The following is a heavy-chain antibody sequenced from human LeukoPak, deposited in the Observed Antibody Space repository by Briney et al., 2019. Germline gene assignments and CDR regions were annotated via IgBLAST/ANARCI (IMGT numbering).Heavy chain of an antibody. D-gene: IGHD2-15*01. J-gene: IGHJ2*01. CDR3: ARDFVVGYWYFDL. CDR1: GFTFSSYW. Sequence: GGSLRLSCAASGFTFSSYWMSWVRQAPGKGLEWVANIKQDGSEKYCVDSVKGRLTISRENPKHSLYLQMNSLRPEDTAVYYCARDFVVGYWYFDLWGRGTLVTVSS. CDR2: IKQDGSEK. V-gene: IGHV3-7*01.